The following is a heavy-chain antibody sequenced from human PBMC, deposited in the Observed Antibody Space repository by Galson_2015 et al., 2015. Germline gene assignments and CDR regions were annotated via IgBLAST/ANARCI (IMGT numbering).Heavy chain of an antibody. D-gene: IGHD2-21*02. CDR3: ARWGDPKCFAS. Sequence: SLRLSCAASGFTFSSHGMRWVRQAPGKGLEWVAVIYYDGSERYYIDSVKGRFTISRDNSKNTLYLQMNSLKAEDTAMYYCARWGDPKCFASWGQGPLVPVSS. V-gene: IGHV3-33*01. CDR1: GFTFSSHG. CDR2: IYYDGSER. J-gene: IGHJ4*02.